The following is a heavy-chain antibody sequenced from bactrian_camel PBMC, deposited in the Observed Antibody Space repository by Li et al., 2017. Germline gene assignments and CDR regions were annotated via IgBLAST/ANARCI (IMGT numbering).Heavy chain of an antibody. V-gene: IGHV3S40*01. Sequence: VQLVESGGGLVQPGGSLRLSCAASGFTFGVYDMTWVRQAPGKGLEWVSTINSGDDATLYADSVKGQFTISRDSAKNTVYLQVTNLKPEDTAVYYCAAGELVWCNYWGQGTQVTVS. CDR1: GFTFGVYD. CDR3: AAGELVWCNY. J-gene: IGHJ4*01. D-gene: IGHD6*01. CDR2: INSGDDAT.